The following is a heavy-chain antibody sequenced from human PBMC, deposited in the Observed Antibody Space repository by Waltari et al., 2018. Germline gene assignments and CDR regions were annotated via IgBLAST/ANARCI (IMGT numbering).Heavy chain of an antibody. Sequence: QVQLQESGPGLVKPSETLSLTCTVSGGSISSYYWSWIRQPAGKGLEWIGRIYTSGSTNYHPSLKSRVTMSVDTSKNQFSLKLSSVTAADTAVYYCARDFIAAAGTPPNWYFDLWGRGTLVTVSS. J-gene: IGHJ2*01. CDR2: IYTSGST. CDR1: GGSISSYY. D-gene: IGHD6-13*01. CDR3: ARDFIAAAGTPPNWYFDL. V-gene: IGHV4-4*07.